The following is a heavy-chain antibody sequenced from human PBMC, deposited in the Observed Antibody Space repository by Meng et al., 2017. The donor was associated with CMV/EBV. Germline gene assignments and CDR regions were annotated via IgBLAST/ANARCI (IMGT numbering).Heavy chain of an antibody. V-gene: IGHV4-61*05. J-gene: IGHJ2*01. D-gene: IGHD3-3*01. CDR1: GGSISSSSYY. CDR3: ARVGDVLRFLGSSWYFDL. Sequence: GSLRLSCTVSGGSISSSSYYWGWIRQPPGKGLEWIGYIYYSGSTNYNPSLKSRVTISVDTSKNQFSLKLSSVTAADTAVYYCARVGDVLRFLGSSWYFDLWGRGTLVTVSS. CDR2: IYYSGST.